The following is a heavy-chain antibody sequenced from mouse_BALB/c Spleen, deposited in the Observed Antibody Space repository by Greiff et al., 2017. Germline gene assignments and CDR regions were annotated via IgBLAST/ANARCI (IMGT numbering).Heavy chain of an antibody. CDR3: AREATVEGSFYFDY. D-gene: IGHD1-1*01. CDR1: GYSITSDYA. CDR2: ISYSGST. Sequence: DVQLQESGPGLVKPSQSLSLTCTVTGYSITSDYAWNWIRQFPGNKLEWMGYISYSGSTSYNPSLKSRISITRDTSKNQFFLQLNSVTTEDTATYYCAREATVEGSFYFDYWGQGTTLTVSS. V-gene: IGHV3-2*02. J-gene: IGHJ2*01.